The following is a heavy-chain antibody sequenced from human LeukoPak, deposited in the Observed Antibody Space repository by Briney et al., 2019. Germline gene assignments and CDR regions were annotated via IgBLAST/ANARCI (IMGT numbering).Heavy chain of an antibody. Sequence: SETLSLTCTVSGGSISSYYWAWIRQPPGKGLEWIGYIYYNGRATYNPSLKSRVTISVDTSKNQFSLKLSSVTAADTAVYYCARRSSESFDFWGQGTLVTVSS. D-gene: IGHD3-22*01. CDR3: ARRSSESFDF. CDR2: IYYNGRA. CDR1: GGSISSYY. J-gene: IGHJ4*02. V-gene: IGHV4-59*08.